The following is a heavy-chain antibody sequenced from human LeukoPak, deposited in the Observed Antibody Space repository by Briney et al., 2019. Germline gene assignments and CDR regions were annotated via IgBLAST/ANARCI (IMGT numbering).Heavy chain of an antibody. D-gene: IGHD1-26*01. Sequence: SETLSLTCAVYGGSFSGYYWSWIRQPPGKGLEWIGEINHSGSTNYNPSLKSRVTISVDTSKNQFSLKLSSVTAADTAVYYCARGPGATGLDYWGQGTLVTVSS. CDR2: INHSGST. CDR1: GGSFSGYY. J-gene: IGHJ4*02. V-gene: IGHV4-34*01. CDR3: ARGPGATGLDY.